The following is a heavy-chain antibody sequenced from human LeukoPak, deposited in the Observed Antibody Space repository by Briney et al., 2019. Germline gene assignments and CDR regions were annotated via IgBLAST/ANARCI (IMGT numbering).Heavy chain of an antibody. CDR3: ARDQHDTWSRRGNFDS. D-gene: IGHD3-3*01. V-gene: IGHV3-7*03. J-gene: IGHJ4*02. CDR1: GFTFGKYW. CDR2: IKLDGSEK. Sequence: GGSLRLSCVASGFTFGKYWMSWVRQAPGKGLEWVANIKLDGSEKNYVDSVKGRFTISRDNTKNSLYLQMNSLRAEDTAVFYCARDQHDTWSRRGNFDSWGQGTLVIVSS.